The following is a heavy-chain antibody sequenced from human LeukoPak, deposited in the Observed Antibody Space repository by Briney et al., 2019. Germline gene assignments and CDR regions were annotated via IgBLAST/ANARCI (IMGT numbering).Heavy chain of an antibody. V-gene: IGHV3-66*01. D-gene: IGHD3-10*01. CDR2: IYSGGST. CDR3: ARTTITMVRGAKGYYYGMDV. J-gene: IGHJ6*02. Sequence: GGSLRLSCAASGFSVISNYMSWVRPAPGKGLEWVLVIYSGGSTYYADSVKGRFTISTDSCKNTLYLQMNSLRAAHTAVYYCARTTITMVRGAKGYYYGMDVWGQGTTVTVSS. CDR1: GFSVISNY.